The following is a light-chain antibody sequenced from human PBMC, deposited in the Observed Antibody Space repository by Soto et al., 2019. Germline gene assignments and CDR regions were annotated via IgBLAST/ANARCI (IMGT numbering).Light chain of an antibody. V-gene: IGKV3-15*01. J-gene: IGKJ5*01. Sequence: EIVMTQSPATLSVSPGERATLSCRASQSVSSNLAWYQQKPGQAPRLLIYGASTRATGIPARFSGSGSGTEFTLTISSLQSEDFAVYYCQQYNNWLITCGQGTRLEMK. CDR1: QSVSSN. CDR3: QQYNNWLIT. CDR2: GAS.